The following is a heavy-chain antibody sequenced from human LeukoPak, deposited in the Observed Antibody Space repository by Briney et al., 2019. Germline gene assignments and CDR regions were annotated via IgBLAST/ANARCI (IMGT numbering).Heavy chain of an antibody. CDR1: GGSFSGYY. V-gene: IGHV4-34*01. J-gene: IGHJ4*02. CDR2: INHSGST. D-gene: IGHD3-22*01. CDR3: ARALSSGYYSLNY. Sequence: TTSETLSLTCAVYGGSFSGYYWSWIRQPPGKWLEWIGEINHSGSTNYNPSLKSRVTISVDTSKNQFSLKLSSVTAADTAVYYCARALSSGYYSLNYWGQGTLVTVSS.